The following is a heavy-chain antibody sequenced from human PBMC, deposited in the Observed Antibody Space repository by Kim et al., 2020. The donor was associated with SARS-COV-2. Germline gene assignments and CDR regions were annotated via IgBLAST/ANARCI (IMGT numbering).Heavy chain of an antibody. CDR1: GFTVSSNY. J-gene: IGHJ4*02. D-gene: IGHD3-10*01. CDR2: IYSGGST. V-gene: IGHV3-66*01. CDR3: ARDSPRGSGSYYYYFDY. Sequence: GGSLRRSCAASGFTVSSNYMSWVRQAPGKGLEWVSVIYSGGSTYYADSVKGRFTISRDNSKNTLYLQMNSLRAEDTAVYYCARDSPRGSGSYYYYFDYWGQGTLVTVSS.